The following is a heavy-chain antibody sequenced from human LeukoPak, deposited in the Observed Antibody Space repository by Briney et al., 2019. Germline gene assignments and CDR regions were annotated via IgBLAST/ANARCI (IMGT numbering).Heavy chain of an antibody. Sequence: SETLSLTCTVSGGSISSYYWSWIRQPAGKGLEWIGRIYTSGSTNYDPSLKSRVTMSVDTSKNQFSLKLSSVTAADTPVYYCARVVSSGWKKADAFDIWGQGTLVTVSS. CDR2: IYTSGST. D-gene: IGHD6-19*01. CDR1: GGSISSYY. CDR3: ARVVSSGWKKADAFDI. J-gene: IGHJ3*02. V-gene: IGHV4-4*07.